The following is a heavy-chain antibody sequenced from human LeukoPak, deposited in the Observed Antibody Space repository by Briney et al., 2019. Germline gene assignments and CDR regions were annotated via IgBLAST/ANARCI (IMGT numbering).Heavy chain of an antibody. J-gene: IGHJ3*02. Sequence: PGGSLRLSCAASGFTFSSYAMSWVRQAPGEGLEWVSAISGSGGSTYYADSVKGRFTISRDNSKNRLYLQMNSLRAEDTAVYYCAKVPRSSGYSRGYAFDIWGQGTMVTVSS. D-gene: IGHD3-22*01. CDR1: GFTFSSYA. CDR2: ISGSGGST. CDR3: AKVPRSSGYSRGYAFDI. V-gene: IGHV3-23*01.